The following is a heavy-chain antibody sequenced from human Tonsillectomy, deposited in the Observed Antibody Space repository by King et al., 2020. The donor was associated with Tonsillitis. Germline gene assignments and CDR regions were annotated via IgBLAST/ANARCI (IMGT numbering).Heavy chain of an antibody. CDR3: AREIGPHYYDSSGYYPGWFDP. CDR2: IYYSGST. J-gene: IGHJ5*02. Sequence: QLQESGPGLVKPSETLSLTCTVSGGSISSYYWSWIRQPPGKGLEWIGYIYYSGSTNYNPSLKSRVTISVDTSKIQFSLKLSSVTAADTAVYYCAREIGPHYYDSSGYYPGWFDPWGQGTLVTVSS. CDR1: GGSISSYY. D-gene: IGHD3-22*01. V-gene: IGHV4-59*01.